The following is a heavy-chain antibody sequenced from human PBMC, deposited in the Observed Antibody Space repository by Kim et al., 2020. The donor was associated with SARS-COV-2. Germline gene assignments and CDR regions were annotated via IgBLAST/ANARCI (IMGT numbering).Heavy chain of an antibody. CDR3: ARLPEVVTARYWFDP. D-gene: IGHD2-21*02. Sequence: SETLSLTCTVSGGSISSYYWSWIRQPPGKGLEWIGYIYYSGSTNYNPSLKSRVTISVDTSKNQFSLKLSSVTAADTAVYYCARLPEVVTARYWFDPWGQG. V-gene: IGHV4-59*08. CDR2: IYYSGST. J-gene: IGHJ5*02. CDR1: GGSISSYY.